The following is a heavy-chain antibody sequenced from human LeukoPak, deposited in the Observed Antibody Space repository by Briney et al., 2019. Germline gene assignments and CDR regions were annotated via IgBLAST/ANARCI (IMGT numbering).Heavy chain of an antibody. CDR3: ARDGSPGDILSGFCPMEY. CDR2: ITCSGADV. D-gene: IGHD3-9*01. V-gene: IGHV3-48*03. J-gene: IGHJ4*02. Sequence: GGSLRLSCAASGXTFSSYEMNWVRQAPGKGQEWVAFITCSGADVYYADSVKGRFTISRDNAKNSLYLQMNSLRADDTAIYYCARDGSPGDILSGFCPMEYWGQGAMVTVSS. CDR1: GXTFSSYE.